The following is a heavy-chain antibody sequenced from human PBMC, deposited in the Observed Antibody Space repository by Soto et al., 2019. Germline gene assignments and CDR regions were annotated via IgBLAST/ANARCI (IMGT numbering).Heavy chain of an antibody. CDR3: AKRIDFWSGSPYNWFDP. CDR1: FTFSSYG. Sequence: FTFSSYGMHWVRQAPGKGLEWVAVISYDGSNKYYADSVKGRFTISRDNSKNTLYLQMNSLRAEDTAVYYCAKRIDFWSGSPYNWFDPLGQGTLVTVAA. D-gene: IGHD3-3*01. CDR2: ISYDGSNK. V-gene: IGHV3-30*18. J-gene: IGHJ5*02.